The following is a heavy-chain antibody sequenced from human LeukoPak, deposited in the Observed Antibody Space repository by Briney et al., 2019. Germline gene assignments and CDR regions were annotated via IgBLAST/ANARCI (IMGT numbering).Heavy chain of an antibody. V-gene: IGHV3-23*01. D-gene: IGHD6-13*01. CDR3: AREGYSSSWGY. CDR2: ISGSGDNT. Sequence: GGSLRLSCAASGFTFSSYAMSWVRQVPGKGLEWVSVISGSGDNTYYADSVKGRFTISRDNSKNMLYLQMNSLRAEDTAVYYCAREGYSSSWGYWGQGTLVTVSS. CDR1: GFTFSSYA. J-gene: IGHJ4*02.